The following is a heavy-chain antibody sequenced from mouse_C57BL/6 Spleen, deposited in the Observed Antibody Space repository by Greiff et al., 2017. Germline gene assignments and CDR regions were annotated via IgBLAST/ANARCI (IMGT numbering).Heavy chain of an antibody. CDR1: GYTFTSYT. V-gene: IGHV1-4*01. CDR3: AKHGDFFDY. CDR2: INPSSGYT. Sequence: VQLQQSGAELARPGASVKMSCKASGYTFTSYTMHWVKQRPGQGLEWIGYINPSSGYTKYNQKFKDKATLTADKSSSTAYMQLSSLTSEESAVYYCAKHGDFFDYWGQGTTLTVSS. J-gene: IGHJ2*01.